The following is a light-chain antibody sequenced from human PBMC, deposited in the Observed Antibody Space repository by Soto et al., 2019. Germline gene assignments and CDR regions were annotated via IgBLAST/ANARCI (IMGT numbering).Light chain of an antibody. V-gene: IGLV2-14*01. CDR1: SSDVGGYNY. J-gene: IGLJ1*01. Sequence: QSVLTQPASVSGSPGQSITISCTGTSSDVGGYNYVSWYQQHPGKAPKLMIYDVSNRPSGVSNRFSGSKSGNTASLTISGLQAEDEADYYCSSYTSSSTLEGVFGTGTKVPVL. CDR2: DVS. CDR3: SSYTSSSTLEGV.